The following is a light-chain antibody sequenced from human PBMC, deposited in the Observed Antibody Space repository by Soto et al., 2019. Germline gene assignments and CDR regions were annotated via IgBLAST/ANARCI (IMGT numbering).Light chain of an antibody. J-gene: IGLJ3*02. CDR3: NSYADSNNWV. CDR2: EVS. CDR1: SSDVGGYNR. V-gene: IGLV2-8*01. Sequence: QSALTQPPSASGSPGQSVTISCTGTSSDVGGYNRVSWYRHHPGKAPKLMIYEVSKRPSGVSDRFSGSKSGNTASLTVSGLQAEDEADYYCNSYADSNNWVFGGGTKLTVL.